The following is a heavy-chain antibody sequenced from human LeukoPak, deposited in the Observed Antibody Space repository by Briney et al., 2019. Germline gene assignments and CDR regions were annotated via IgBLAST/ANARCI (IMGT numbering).Heavy chain of an antibody. CDR2: INTDGSST. CDR3: ARVHGSGGYYYMDV. CDR1: GFTFSSYW. V-gene: IGHV3-74*01. Sequence: PGGSLRLSCAASGFTFSSYWMHWVRQAPGKGLVWVSRINTDGSSTSYADSVKGRFTISRDNAKNTLYLQMNSLRAEDTAVYYCARVHGSGGYYYMDVWGKGTTVTVSS. J-gene: IGHJ6*03. D-gene: IGHD6-19*01.